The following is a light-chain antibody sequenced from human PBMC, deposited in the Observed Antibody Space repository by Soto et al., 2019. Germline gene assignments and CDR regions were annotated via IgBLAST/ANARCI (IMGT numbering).Light chain of an antibody. CDR2: DAS. CDR1: QDISNY. V-gene: IGKV1-33*01. Sequence: DIHMTQSPSSLSASVGYRVTITCQASQDISNYLNWYQQKKGKAPKLLIYDASNLETGVPSRFSGSGYGTDFNFTISSLQTEDIATYYCQQYDNLPLTFGGGTKVDIK. CDR3: QQYDNLPLT. J-gene: IGKJ4*01.